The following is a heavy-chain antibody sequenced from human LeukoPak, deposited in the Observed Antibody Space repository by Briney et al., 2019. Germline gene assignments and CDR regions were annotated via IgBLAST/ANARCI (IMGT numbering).Heavy chain of an antibody. Sequence: PGGSLRLSCAASGFTFSRYGMHWVRQAPGKGLAYVSAISSNGDSTYYGNSVKGRFTISRDNSKNTLYLQMGSLRAEDMAVYYCARADFDFWSGYNSWGQGTLVTVSS. CDR2: ISSNGDST. V-gene: IGHV3-64*01. J-gene: IGHJ4*02. D-gene: IGHD3-3*01. CDR1: GFTFSRYG. CDR3: ARADFDFWSGYNS.